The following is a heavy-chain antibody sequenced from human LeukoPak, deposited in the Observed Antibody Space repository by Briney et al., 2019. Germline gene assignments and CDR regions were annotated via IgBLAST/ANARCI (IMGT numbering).Heavy chain of an antibody. CDR2: IRSNANGATT. D-gene: IGHD1-26*01. Sequence: GGSLRLSCSASGFNFGDSVMSWVRQAPGKGLEWVGFIRSNANGATTEYVASVNGRFTISRDDSKTIAYLQMNSLKTEDTAVYYCARDLRAGAADPWGQGTLVTVST. CDR1: GFNFGDSV. CDR3: ARDLRAGAADP. V-gene: IGHV3-49*04. J-gene: IGHJ5*02.